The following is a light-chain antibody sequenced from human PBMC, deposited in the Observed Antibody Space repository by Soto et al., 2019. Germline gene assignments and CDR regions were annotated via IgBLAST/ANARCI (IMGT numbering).Light chain of an antibody. CDR1: QSISSL. CDR3: QQYENLPT. V-gene: IGKV1-5*01. J-gene: IGKJ5*01. CDR2: DVS. Sequence: DIQMTQAPTTVSASVGDRVTITCRASQSISSLLAWYQQKPGTAPKLLIYDVSSLQGGVPSRFSGSGSGTEFTLTISRLQPEDIATYYCQQYENLPTSGQGTRLEIK.